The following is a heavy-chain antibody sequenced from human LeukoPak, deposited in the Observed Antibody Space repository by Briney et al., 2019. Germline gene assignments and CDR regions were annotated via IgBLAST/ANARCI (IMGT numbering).Heavy chain of an antibody. J-gene: IGHJ4*02. Sequence: ASVKVSCKASGGTFSSYAISWVRQAPGQGLEWMGRINPIFGTANYAQKFQGRVTITTDESTSTAYMELSSLRSEDTAVYYCARYDSNYVSAFDYWGQGTLVTVSS. CDR3: ARYDSNYVSAFDY. V-gene: IGHV1-69*05. CDR2: INPIFGTA. D-gene: IGHD4-11*01. CDR1: GGTFSSYA.